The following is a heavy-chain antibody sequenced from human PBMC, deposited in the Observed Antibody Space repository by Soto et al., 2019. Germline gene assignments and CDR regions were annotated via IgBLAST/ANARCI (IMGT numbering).Heavy chain of an antibody. CDR2: ITASADTT. D-gene: IGHD2-2*01. J-gene: IGHJ3*02. Sequence: EEQLLESGGGLVRPGGSLRLSCAASAFTFRSYAMSWVRQAPGKGLEWVSAITASADTTYYADSVKGRFTISRDNSNNTLNLRMNSLRSEDTAVYYCAKVRPLSYCTSTRFLGAFNIWGQGTMVTVS. CDR3: AKVRPLSYCTSTRFLGAFNI. V-gene: IGHV3-23*01. CDR1: AFTFRSYA.